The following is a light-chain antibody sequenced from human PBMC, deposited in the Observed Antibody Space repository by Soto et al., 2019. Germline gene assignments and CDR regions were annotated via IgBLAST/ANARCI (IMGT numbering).Light chain of an antibody. V-gene: IGKV1-5*03. CDR3: QQYNSYST. CDR1: QSISSW. CDR2: KAS. J-gene: IGKJ1*01. Sequence: DIQMTQSPSTLSASVGDRVTITCRASQSISSWLAWYQQKTGKAPKLLIYKASSLESGVPSRFSGSGSGPEFTLTISSLQPDDFATDYCQQYNSYSTFGQGTKVEIK.